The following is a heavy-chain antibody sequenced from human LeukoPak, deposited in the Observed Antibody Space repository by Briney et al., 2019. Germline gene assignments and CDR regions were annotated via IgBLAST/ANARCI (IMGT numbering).Heavy chain of an antibody. Sequence: ASVKVSCKASGYTFTSYGISWVRQAPGQGLEWMGWISAYNGSTNYAQKLQGRVTMTTDTSTSTAYMELRSLRSDDTAVYYCARGEVVGVIENNWSAPGGGGTLVTVSS. CDR1: GYTFTSYG. CDR3: ARGEVVGVIENNWSAP. CDR2: ISAYNGST. D-gene: IGHD2-21*01. J-gene: IGHJ5*02. V-gene: IGHV1-18*01.